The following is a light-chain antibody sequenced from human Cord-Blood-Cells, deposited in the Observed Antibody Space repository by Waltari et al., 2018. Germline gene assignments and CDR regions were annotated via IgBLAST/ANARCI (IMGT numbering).Light chain of an antibody. J-gene: IGLJ1*01. Sequence: SYVLTQPPSVSVAPGKTARITCGGNKIGSKSVHWYQQKPGQAPLLVVYDDSDRPSGIPERFSGSNSGNTATLTISRVEAGDEADYYCQVWDSSSDHYVFGTRTKVTVL. CDR1: KIGSKS. CDR3: QVWDSSSDHYV. CDR2: DDS. V-gene: IGLV3-21*03.